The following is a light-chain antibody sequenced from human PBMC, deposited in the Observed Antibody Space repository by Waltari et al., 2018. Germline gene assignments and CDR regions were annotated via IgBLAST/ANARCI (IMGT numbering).Light chain of an antibody. V-gene: IGLV3-1*01. Sequence: SYELTQPPSVSVSPGQTATITCPGNNLGDKYACWYQRRPGQSPLLVIYQDNKRPSGTPDRFSGSNSGNTATLTITGTQPIDEADYYCQAWDSNIVIFGGGTKLTVL. CDR3: QAWDSNIVI. J-gene: IGLJ2*01. CDR1: NLGDKY. CDR2: QDN.